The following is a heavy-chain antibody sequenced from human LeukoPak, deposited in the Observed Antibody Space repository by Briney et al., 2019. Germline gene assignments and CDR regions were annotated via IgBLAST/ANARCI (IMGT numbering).Heavy chain of an antibody. CDR2: INNSSSYI. CDR1: RFTFSSYS. CDR3: ARENTMVRGVINPLDY. J-gene: IGHJ4*02. Sequence: GGSLRLSCAASRFTFSSYSMNWVRQAPGKGLEWVSSINNSSSYIYYADSVKGRFTISRDNAKNSLYLQMNSLRAEDTAVYYCARENTMVRGVINPLDYWGQGTLVTVSS. D-gene: IGHD3-10*01. V-gene: IGHV3-21*01.